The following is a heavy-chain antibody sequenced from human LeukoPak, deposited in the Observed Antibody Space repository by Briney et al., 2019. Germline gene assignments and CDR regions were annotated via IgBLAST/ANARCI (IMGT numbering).Heavy chain of an antibody. CDR1: GGTFSSYA. D-gene: IGHD3-10*01. J-gene: IGHJ5*02. Sequence: ASVKVSCKASGGTFSSYAISWVRQAPGQGLEWMGGIIPIFGTANYAQKFQGRVTITADKSTSTAYMELSSLRSEDTAVYYCARAAGYGSGKNWFDPWGQGTLVTVSS. CDR3: ARAAGYGSGKNWFDP. V-gene: IGHV1-69*06. CDR2: IIPIFGTA.